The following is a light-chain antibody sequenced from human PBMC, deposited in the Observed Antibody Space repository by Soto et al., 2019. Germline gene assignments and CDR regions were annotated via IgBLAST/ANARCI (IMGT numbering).Light chain of an antibody. CDR3: GSYTGTNLEL. CDR2: EVA. CDR1: RSDVRGYKY. V-gene: IGLV2-14*01. J-gene: IGLJ2*01. Sequence: QSALTQPASVSGSPGQSITISCAGTRSDVRGYKYVSWYQQHPGKAPKLIIYEVANRPSGVSNRFSGSKSGNTASLTISDLQAEDEADYYCGSYTGTNLELFGGGTKVTVL.